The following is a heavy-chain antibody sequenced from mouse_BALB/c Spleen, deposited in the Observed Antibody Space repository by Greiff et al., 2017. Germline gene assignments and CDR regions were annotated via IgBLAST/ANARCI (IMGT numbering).Heavy chain of an antibody. D-gene: IGHD2-2*01. CDR2: INPYNDGT. CDR1: GYTFTSYV. Sequence: EVQVVESGPELVKPGASVKMSCKASGYTFTSYVMHWVKQKPGQGLEWIGYINPYNDGTKYNEKFKGKATLTSDKSSSTAYMELSSLTSEDSAVYYCARGYGYDGLWYFDVWGAGTTVTVSS. V-gene: IGHV1-14*01. J-gene: IGHJ1*01. CDR3: ARGYGYDGLWYFDV.